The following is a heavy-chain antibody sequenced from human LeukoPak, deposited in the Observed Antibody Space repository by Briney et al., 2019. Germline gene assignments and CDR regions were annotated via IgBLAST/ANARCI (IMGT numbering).Heavy chain of an antibody. CDR2: IYTSGST. J-gene: IGHJ5*02. V-gene: IGHV4-4*08. CDR3: ARDWLVRGVITNNWFDP. Sequence: PSETLSLTCTVSGGSISTYYWSWIRQPPGKGLEWIGYIYTSGSTNYNPSLKSRVTMSVDTSKNQFSLKLSSVTAADTAVYYCARDWLVRGVITNNWFDPWGQGTLVTVSS. D-gene: IGHD3-10*01. CDR1: GGSISTYY.